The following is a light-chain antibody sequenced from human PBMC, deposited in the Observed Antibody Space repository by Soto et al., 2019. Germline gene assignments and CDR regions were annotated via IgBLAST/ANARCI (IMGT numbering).Light chain of an antibody. CDR1: SSDVGGYNY. Sequence: QSVLTQPPSASGSPGQSVTISCTGTSSDVGGYNYVSWYQQHPGKAPKLMIYEVSNRPSGVPDRFSGSKSGNTASLTVSGLQAEDEADYYCKSYAGSNIWVFGGGTQLTVL. CDR3: KSYAGSNIWV. CDR2: EVS. J-gene: IGLJ3*02. V-gene: IGLV2-8*01.